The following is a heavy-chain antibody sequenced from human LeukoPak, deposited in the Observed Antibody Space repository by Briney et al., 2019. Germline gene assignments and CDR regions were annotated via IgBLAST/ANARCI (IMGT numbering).Heavy chain of an antibody. CDR1: GYTFTAYY. Sequence: ASVKVSCKASGYTFTAYYIHWVRQALGQGLEWMGWINPNSGGTNYAQKFQGRVTLTRDTSITTAYMELSRLRSDDTAVYYCAKARGLYCSSTSCYDCDVWGKGTTVTVSS. J-gene: IGHJ6*04. V-gene: IGHV1-2*02. CDR2: INPNSGGT. CDR3: AKARGLYCSSTSCYDCDV. D-gene: IGHD2-2*01.